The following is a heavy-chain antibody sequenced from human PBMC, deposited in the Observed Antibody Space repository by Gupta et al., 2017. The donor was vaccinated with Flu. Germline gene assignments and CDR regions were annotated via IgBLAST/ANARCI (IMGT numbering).Heavy chain of an antibody. D-gene: IGHD3-10*01. CDR2: ISYDGSNK. CDR3: AKVHPYYYGSGAHAFDI. CDR1: GFTFSSYG. V-gene: IGHV3-30*18. Sequence: QVQLVESGGGVVQPGRSLRLSCAASGFTFSSYGMHWVRQAPGKGLEWVAVISYDGSNKYYADSVKGRFTISRDNSKNTLYLQMNSLRAEDTAVYYCAKVHPYYYGSGAHAFDIWGQGTMVTVSS. J-gene: IGHJ3*02.